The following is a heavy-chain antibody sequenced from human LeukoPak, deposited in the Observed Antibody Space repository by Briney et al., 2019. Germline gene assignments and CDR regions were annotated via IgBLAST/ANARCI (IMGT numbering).Heavy chain of an antibody. CDR3: ATLRLGELSLSDY. V-gene: IGHV1-18*01. Sequence: GASVKVSCKASGGTFSSYAISWVRQAPGQGLEWMGWISAYNGNTNYAQKLQGRVTMTTDTSTSTAYMELRSLRSDDTAVYYCATLRLGELSLSDYWGQGTLVTVSS. J-gene: IGHJ4*02. CDR2: ISAYNGNT. D-gene: IGHD3-16*02. CDR1: GGTFSSYA.